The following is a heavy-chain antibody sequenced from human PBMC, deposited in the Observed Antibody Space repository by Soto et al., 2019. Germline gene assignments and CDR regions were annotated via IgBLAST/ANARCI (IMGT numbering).Heavy chain of an antibody. CDR3: TRHGSGDYFLFDP. CDR1: GFTFSRYW. D-gene: IGHD3-10*01. Sequence: GGSLRLSCAASGFTFSRYWMHWVRQAPGKGLEWVSRASPDGTSTSYADSVKGRFTISRDNAKNTLFMQMNSLRAEDTAVYYCTRHGSGDYFLFDPWGQGXLVTVYS. J-gene: IGHJ5*02. V-gene: IGHV3-74*01. CDR2: ASPDGTST.